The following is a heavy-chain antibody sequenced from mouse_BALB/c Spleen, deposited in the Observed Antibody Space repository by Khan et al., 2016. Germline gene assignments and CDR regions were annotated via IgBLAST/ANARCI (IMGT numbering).Heavy chain of an antibody. CDR1: GFDFSRYW. Sequence: EVKLLESGGGLVQPGGSLKLSCAASGFDFSRYWMSWVRQAPGKGLEWIGEINPDSSTINYTPSLKDKFIISRANAKNTLYLQMSKVRSEDTARYYCASTFWYFDVWGAGTTVTVSS. V-gene: IGHV4-1*02. J-gene: IGHJ1*01. CDR3: ASTFWYFDV. CDR2: INPDSSTI.